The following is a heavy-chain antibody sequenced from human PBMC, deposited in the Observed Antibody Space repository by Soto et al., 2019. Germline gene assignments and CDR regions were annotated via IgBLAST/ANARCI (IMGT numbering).Heavy chain of an antibody. CDR3: AKRGNYIDD. V-gene: IGHV3-23*01. CDR1: GFNFRNYV. CDR2: IGSSGDST. J-gene: IGHJ4*02. D-gene: IGHD1-1*01. Sequence: PVGSLRLSCAASGFNFRNYVMNWVRQAPGKGLEWVSTIGSSGDSTYYTDSVKGRFTISRDDSKNTLYLQMNSLRAEDTATYYCAKRGNYIDDWGQGTLVTVSS.